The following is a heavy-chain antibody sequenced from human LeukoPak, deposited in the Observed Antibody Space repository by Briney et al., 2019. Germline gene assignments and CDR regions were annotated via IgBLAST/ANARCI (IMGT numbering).Heavy chain of an antibody. V-gene: IGHV3-23*01. D-gene: IGHD4-17*01. J-gene: IGHJ4*02. CDR1: GFTFSSYE. CDR2: ISPSGGIT. Sequence: GGSLRLSCAASGFTFSSYEMNWVRQAPGKGLEWVSGISPSGGITYYTDSVKGRFTISRDNSKNTLYLQMNSLRAEDTAVYYCATVTMVYGWGQGTLVTVSS. CDR3: ATVTMVYG.